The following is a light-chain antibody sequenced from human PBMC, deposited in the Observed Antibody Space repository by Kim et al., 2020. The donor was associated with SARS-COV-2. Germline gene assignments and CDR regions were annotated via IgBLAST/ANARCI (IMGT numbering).Light chain of an antibody. CDR2: AAS. CDR1: QRISSW. V-gene: IGKV1-12*01. J-gene: IGKJ2*01. Sequence: SASVGDRVTITCRASQRISSWLAWYQQKPGKAPNVLIYAASSLQSGVPSRFSGSGSGTDFSLTISSLQPEDSATYYCQQDNSFPYTFGQGTKLEI. CDR3: QQDNSFPYT.